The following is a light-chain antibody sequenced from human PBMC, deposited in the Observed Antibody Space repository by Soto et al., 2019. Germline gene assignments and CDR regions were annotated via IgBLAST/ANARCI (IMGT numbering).Light chain of an antibody. V-gene: IGKV3-15*01. CDR2: GSS. Sequence: EIVMTQSPATLSVSPGERATLSCRASQSVSSNLAWYQQKPGQAPRLLNYGSSTRATGIPARFSGSGSGTDLTLTISSLQSEDFAVYYCQQYNNWPPAFGQGTKVEIK. J-gene: IGKJ1*01. CDR3: QQYNNWPPA. CDR1: QSVSSN.